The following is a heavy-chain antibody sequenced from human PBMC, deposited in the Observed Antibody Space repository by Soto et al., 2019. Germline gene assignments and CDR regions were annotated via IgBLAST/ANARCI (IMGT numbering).Heavy chain of an antibody. CDR2: INSDGSNK. CDR3: ARSPKTYYYGMDV. CDR1: GFTFSSYW. Sequence: PGGSLRLSCAASGFTFSSYWMHWVRQAPGKGLVWVAGINSDGSNKNYADSVKGRFTISRDNSKNTLYLQMNSLRAEDTAVYYCARSPKTYYYGMDVWGQGTTVTASS. V-gene: IGHV3-74*01. J-gene: IGHJ6*02.